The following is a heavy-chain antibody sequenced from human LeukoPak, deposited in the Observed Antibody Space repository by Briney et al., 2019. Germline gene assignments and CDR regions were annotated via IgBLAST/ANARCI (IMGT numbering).Heavy chain of an antibody. V-gene: IGHV1-2*02. J-gene: IGHJ4*02. CDR3: VRGQDLWVDY. CDR2: INTNSGGT. Sequence: EASEKVKRNGSGYSLTVYYIHSGWEPHGQENEWMGWINTNSGGTNYAQKFQGRFTMTRDTSISTADMELSRLRFDDTAGYYCVRGQDLWVDYWGQGALVSVSS. CDR1: GYSLTVYY. D-gene: IGHD3-3*01.